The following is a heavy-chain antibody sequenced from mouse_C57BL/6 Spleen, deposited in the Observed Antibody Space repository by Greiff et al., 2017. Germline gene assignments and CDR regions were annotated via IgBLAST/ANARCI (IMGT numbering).Heavy chain of an antibody. V-gene: IGHV14-3*01. J-gene: IGHJ4*01. CDR2: IDPANGNT. Sequence: EVQLQQSVAELVRPGASVKLSCTASGFNIKNTYMHWVKQRPEQGLEWIGRIDPANGNTKYAPKFQGKATMTADTSSNTAYLQLSSLTSEDTAIYYCASTTVVADYAMDYWGQGTSVTVSS. CDR3: ASTTVVADYAMDY. D-gene: IGHD1-1*01. CDR1: GFNIKNTY.